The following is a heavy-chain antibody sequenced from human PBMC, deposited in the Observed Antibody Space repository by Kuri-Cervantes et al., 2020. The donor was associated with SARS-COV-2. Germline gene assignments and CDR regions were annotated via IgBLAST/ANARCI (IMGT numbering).Heavy chain of an antibody. CDR1: GFSLSNARMG. V-gene: IGHV2-26*01. J-gene: IGHJ6*02. D-gene: IGHD2/OR15-2a*01. CDR2: IFSNDEK. CDR3: ARRRLWPQLLHYYYGMDV. Sequence: SGPTLVKPTETLTLTCTVSGFSLSNARMGVSWIRQPPGKALEWLAHIFSNDEKSYSTSLKSRLTISKDTSKSQVVLTMTNMDAVATATYYCARRRLWPQLLHYYYGMDVWGQGTTVTVSS.